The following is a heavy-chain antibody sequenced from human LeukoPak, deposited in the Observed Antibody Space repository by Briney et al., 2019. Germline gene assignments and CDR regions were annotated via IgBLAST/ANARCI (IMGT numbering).Heavy chain of an antibody. J-gene: IGHJ4*02. D-gene: IGHD1-26*01. CDR3: ARDLNSGDYRGYFDY. V-gene: IGHV3-33*01. CDR1: GFTFGAYG. CDR2: IWYGGSNK. Sequence: GGSLRLSCAASGFTFGAYGMHWVRQAPGKGLEWVAIIWYGGSNKYYADSVKGRFTISRDNSKTTLYLQMNSLRFEDTAVYYCARDLNSGDYRGYFDYWGQGTLVTVSS.